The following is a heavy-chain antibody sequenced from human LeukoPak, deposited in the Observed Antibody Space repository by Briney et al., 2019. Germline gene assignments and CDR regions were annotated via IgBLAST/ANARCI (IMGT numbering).Heavy chain of an antibody. J-gene: IGHJ5*02. CDR1: GYSFTSYW. D-gene: IGHD2-15*01. CDR3: ARQEEVGGGYNWFDP. Sequence: GESLKISCKGSGYSFTSYWIGWVRQMPGKGLEWMGIIYPGDSDTRYSPSFQGQVTISADKSISTAYLQWSSLKASDTAMYYCARQEEVGGGYNWFDPWGQGTLVTVSS. V-gene: IGHV5-51*01. CDR2: IYPGDSDT.